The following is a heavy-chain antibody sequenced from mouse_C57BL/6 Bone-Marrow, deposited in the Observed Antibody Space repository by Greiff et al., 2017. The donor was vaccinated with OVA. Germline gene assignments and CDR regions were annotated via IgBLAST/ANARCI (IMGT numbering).Heavy chain of an antibody. Sequence: EVQLQQSGPVLVKPGASVKMSCKASGYTFTDYYMNWVKQSPGKSLEWIGVINPYNGGTSYNQKFKGKATLTVDKSSSTAYMELNSLTSEDSAVYYCAVTTVVEDWYFDVWGTGTTVTVSS. J-gene: IGHJ1*03. CDR2: INPYNGGT. V-gene: IGHV1-19*01. CDR1: GYTFTDYY. CDR3: AVTTVVEDWYFDV. D-gene: IGHD1-1*01.